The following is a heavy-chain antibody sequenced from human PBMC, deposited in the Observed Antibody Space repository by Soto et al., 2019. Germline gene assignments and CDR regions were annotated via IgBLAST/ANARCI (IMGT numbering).Heavy chain of an antibody. CDR3: ARERAIAATGIFYY. CDR1: GFSFHTYA. Sequence: PGGSLRLSCAASGFSFHTYAMGWVRQAPGKGLEWVSSLSGSGGSTNYADSVKGRFTISRDNSKDTLYLQMNNLRAEDTAMYYCARERAIAATGIFYYWGQGTLVTVSS. J-gene: IGHJ4*02. V-gene: IGHV3-23*01. CDR2: LSGSGGST. D-gene: IGHD6-13*01.